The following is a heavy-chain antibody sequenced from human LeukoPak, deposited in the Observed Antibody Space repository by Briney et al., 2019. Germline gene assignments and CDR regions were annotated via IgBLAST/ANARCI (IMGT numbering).Heavy chain of an antibody. CDR1: GFTFSSYA. CDR3: ARDSPGIMIFGVVTPN. D-gene: IGHD3-3*01. J-gene: IGHJ4*02. Sequence: GGSLRLSCAASGFTFSSYAMSWVRQAPGKGLEWVAKIIQDGSEKYYVDSVKGRFTISRDDAKNSLYLQMNSLRAEDTAVYYCARDSPGIMIFGVVTPNGGQGTLVTVSS. V-gene: IGHV3-7*03. CDR2: IIQDGSEK.